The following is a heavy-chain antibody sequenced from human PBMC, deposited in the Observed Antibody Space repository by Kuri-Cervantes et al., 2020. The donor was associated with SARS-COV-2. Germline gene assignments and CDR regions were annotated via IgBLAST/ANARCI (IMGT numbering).Heavy chain of an antibody. V-gene: IGHV4-39*01. CDR2: IYYSGST. CDR3: ARQLGHLDY. J-gene: IGHJ4*02. Sequence: SETLSLTCTVSGGSISSSSYYWGWIRQPPGKGLEWIGSIYYSGSTYYNPSLKSRVTISVDTSKNQFSLKLSSVTAADTAVYYCARQLGHLDYWGQGTLVTVSS. CDR1: GGSISSSSYY.